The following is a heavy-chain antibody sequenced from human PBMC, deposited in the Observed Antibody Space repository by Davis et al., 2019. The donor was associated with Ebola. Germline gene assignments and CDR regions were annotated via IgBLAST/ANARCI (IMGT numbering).Heavy chain of an antibody. CDR3: ARDGQRNQYYDALTGYHYYSMDV. CDR1: GYTFTSYG. CDR2: ISAYNGNT. V-gene: IGHV1-18*01. J-gene: IGHJ6*02. D-gene: IGHD3-9*01. Sequence: ASVKVSCKASGYTFTSYGISWVRQAPGQGLEWMGWISAYNGNTNYAQKLQGRVTMTTDTSTSTAYMELRSLRSDDTAVYYCARDGQRNQYYDALTGYHYYSMDVWGQGTTVTVSS.